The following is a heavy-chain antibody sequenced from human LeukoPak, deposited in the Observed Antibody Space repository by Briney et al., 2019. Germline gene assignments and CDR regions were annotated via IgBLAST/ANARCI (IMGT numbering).Heavy chain of an antibody. D-gene: IGHD3-22*01. CDR2: ISGDGGST. J-gene: IGHJ5*01. CDR1: GFMFHDYA. Sequence: GGSLRLSCAAPGFMFHDYAIHWVRQAPGKGLEWVSLISGDGGSTFYADSVKGRFTISRDNSKNSLYLQMNSLRSDDTALYYCARESESSGWYDCWGQGTLVTVSS. CDR3: ARESESSGWYDC. V-gene: IGHV3-43*02.